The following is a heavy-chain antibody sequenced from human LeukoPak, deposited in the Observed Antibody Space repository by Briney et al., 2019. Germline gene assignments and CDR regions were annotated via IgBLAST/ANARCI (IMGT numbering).Heavy chain of an antibody. J-gene: IGHJ4*02. D-gene: IGHD3-22*01. Sequence: GGSLRLSCAASGFTFSSYSMNWVRQAPGKGLEWVSSISSSSSYIYYADSVKGRFTISRDNAKNSLYLQMNSLRAVDTAVYYCARTRETYYYDSSGYYYEDYLDYWGQGTLVTVSS. CDR1: GFTFSSYS. V-gene: IGHV3-21*01. CDR2: ISSSSSYI. CDR3: ARTRETYYYDSSGYYYEDYLDY.